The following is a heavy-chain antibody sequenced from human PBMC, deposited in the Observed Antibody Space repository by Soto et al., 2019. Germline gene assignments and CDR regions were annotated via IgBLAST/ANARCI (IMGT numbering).Heavy chain of an antibody. CDR2: IYYSGST. Sequence: SETLSLTCTVSGGSISSSSYYWGWIRQPPGKGLEWIGSIYYSGSTYYNPSLKSRVTISVDTSKNQFSLKLSSVTAAGTAVYYCASQYSSSWYVWFDPWGQRTLVTVSS. D-gene: IGHD6-13*01. CDR1: GGSISSSSYY. J-gene: IGHJ5*02. V-gene: IGHV4-39*01. CDR3: ASQYSSSWYVWFDP.